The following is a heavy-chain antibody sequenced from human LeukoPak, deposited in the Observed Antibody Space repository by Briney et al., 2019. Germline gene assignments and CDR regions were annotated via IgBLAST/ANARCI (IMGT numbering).Heavy chain of an antibody. CDR1: GFTFSSYS. Sequence: GGSLRLSCAASGFTFSSYSMNWVRQAPGKGLEWVSYISSGSSTIYYADSVKGRFTISRDNAKNSLYLQMNSLRAEDTAVYYCAREDPDRKIDYWGQGTLVTVSS. D-gene: IGHD1-14*01. CDR2: ISSGSSTI. J-gene: IGHJ4*02. CDR3: AREDPDRKIDY. V-gene: IGHV3-48*01.